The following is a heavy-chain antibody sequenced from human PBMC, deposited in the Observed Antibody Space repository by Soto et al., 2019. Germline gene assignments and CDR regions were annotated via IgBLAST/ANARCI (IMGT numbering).Heavy chain of an antibody. CDR1: GASISSGGYY. V-gene: IGHV4-31*03. Sequence: QVQLQESGPGLVKPSQTLSLTCTVSGASISSGGYYWNWIRQHPGKGLEWIGYIYYRGSTYYNPSLKSRVTISVDTSKKEFSLKLSSVTAADTAVYYCARDGRGRGIAVAGRFWYFDLWGRGTLVTVSS. CDR2: IYYRGST. D-gene: IGHD6-19*01. CDR3: ARDGRGRGIAVAGRFWYFDL. J-gene: IGHJ2*01.